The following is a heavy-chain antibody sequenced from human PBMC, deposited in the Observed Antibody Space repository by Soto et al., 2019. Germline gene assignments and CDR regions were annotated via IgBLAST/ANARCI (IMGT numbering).Heavy chain of an antibody. CDR3: ARERYTQVPSGYYGMDV. Sequence: SETLSLTCTVSGGSISSGDYYWSWIRQPPGKGLEWIGYIYYSGSTYYNPSLKSRVTISVDTSKNQFSLKLSSVTAADTAVYYCARERYTQVPSGYYGMDVWGQGTTVTV. CDR1: GGSISSGDYY. D-gene: IGHD3-9*01. CDR2: IYYSGST. J-gene: IGHJ6*02. V-gene: IGHV4-30-4*01.